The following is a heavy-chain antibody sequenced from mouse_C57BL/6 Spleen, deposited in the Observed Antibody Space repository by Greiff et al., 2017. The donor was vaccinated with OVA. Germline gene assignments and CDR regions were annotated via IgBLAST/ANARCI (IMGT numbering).Heavy chain of an antibody. D-gene: IGHD1-1*01. Sequence: DVMLVESGGGLVQPGGSLSLSCAASGFTFTDYYMSWVRQPPGKALEWLGFIRNKANGYTTEYSASVKGRFTSSRDNSQSILYLQMNALRAGDSATYCSDTVVDRGYAIGHWGQGTAVTVSS. CDR2: IRNKANGYTT. J-gene: IGHJ4*01. CDR3: DTVVDRGYAIGH. CDR1: GFTFTDYY. V-gene: IGHV7-3*01.